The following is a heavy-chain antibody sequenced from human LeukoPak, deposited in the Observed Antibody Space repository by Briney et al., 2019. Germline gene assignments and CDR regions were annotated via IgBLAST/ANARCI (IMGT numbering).Heavy chain of an antibody. J-gene: IGHJ4*02. V-gene: IGHV3-23*01. CDR3: AKNPPSFDWFPRYYFDY. Sequence: PGGSLRLSCTVSEFIFSSYDMSWVRQAPGKGLEWVSTISGSGGRTYYTDSVKGRFSISRDNPENTLYLQMDSLRGEDTARYYCAKNPPSFDWFPRYYFDYWGQGTLVTVSS. CDR2: ISGSGGRT. CDR1: EFIFSSYD. D-gene: IGHD3-9*01.